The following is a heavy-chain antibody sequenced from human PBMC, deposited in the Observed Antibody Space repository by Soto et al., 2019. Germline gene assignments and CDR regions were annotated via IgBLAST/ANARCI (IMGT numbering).Heavy chain of an antibody. CDR2: IRSKANSYAT. D-gene: IGHD3-10*01. CDR1: GFTFSGSA. V-gene: IGHV3-73*02. Sequence: EVQLVESGGGLVQPGGSLKLSCAASGFTFSGSAMHWVRQASGKGLEWVGRIRSKANSYATAYAATEKGRFTISRDDSKNTAYLQMNSLKTEDTAVYYCTRHREEDMVREAPYGMDVWGQGTTVNVSS. CDR3: TRHREEDMVREAPYGMDV. J-gene: IGHJ6*02.